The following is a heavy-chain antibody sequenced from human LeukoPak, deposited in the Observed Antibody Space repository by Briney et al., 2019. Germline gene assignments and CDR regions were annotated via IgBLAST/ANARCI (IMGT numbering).Heavy chain of an antibody. CDR1: GYTFTSYD. J-gene: IGHJ6*03. CDR3: ARVDTAMAGYYYYYMDV. CDR2: IIPIFGTA. Sequence: GASVKVSCKASGYTFTSYDINWVRQAPGQGLEWMGGIIPIFGTANYAQKFQGRVTITADESTSTAYMELSSLRSEDTAVYYCARVDTAMAGYYYYYMDVWGKGTTVTVSS. D-gene: IGHD5-18*01. V-gene: IGHV1-69*13.